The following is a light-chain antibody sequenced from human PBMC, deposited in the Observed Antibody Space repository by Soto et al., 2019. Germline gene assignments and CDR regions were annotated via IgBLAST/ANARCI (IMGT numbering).Light chain of an antibody. J-gene: IGLJ2*01. CDR3: GTWDISQSAGGA. CDR1: GSNIGKNY. CDR2: YNN. Sequence: QSVLTQPPSVSAAPGQKVTISCSGSGSNIGKNYVSWYQQLPGTAPKLLIYYNNKRPSGIPDRFSGSKSGTSATLGITGLQTGDEADYYCGTWDISQSAGGAFGGGTKLTVL. V-gene: IGLV1-51*01.